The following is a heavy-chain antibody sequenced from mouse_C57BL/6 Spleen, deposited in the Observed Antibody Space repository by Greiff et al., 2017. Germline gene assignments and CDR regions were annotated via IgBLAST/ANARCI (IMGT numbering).Heavy chain of an antibody. CDR3: ARRWITTEEYAMDY. CDR2: IWSGGST. Sequence: VQLQESGPGLVQPSQSLSITCTVSGFSLTSYGVHWVRQSPGKGLEWLGVIWSGGSTDNNAAFISRLSISKDNSKSQVFFKMNSLQADDTAIYYSARRWITTEEYAMDYWGQGPSVTVSS. J-gene: IGHJ4*01. V-gene: IGHV2-2*01. CDR1: GFSLTSYG. D-gene: IGHD2-4*01.